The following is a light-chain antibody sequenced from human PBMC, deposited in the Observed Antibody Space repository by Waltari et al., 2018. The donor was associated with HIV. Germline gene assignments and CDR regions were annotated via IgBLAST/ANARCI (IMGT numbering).Light chain of an antibody. J-gene: IGLJ2*01. V-gene: IGLV2-14*01. CDR2: DVT. CDR1: VDAYQY. Sequence: QSALTQPASVSGSPGQSITISCAVDAYQYVSWYQHHPGKAPKVIIYDVTNRPSGLSYRFSGSKSGNTATLTISGLQPEDEADYFCASYITSATPVFGGGTKLTVL. CDR3: ASYITSATPV.